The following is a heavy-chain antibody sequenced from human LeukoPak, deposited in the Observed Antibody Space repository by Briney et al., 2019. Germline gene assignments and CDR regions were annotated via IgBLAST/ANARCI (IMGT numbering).Heavy chain of an antibody. CDR2: INPSGGST. CDR3: ARAHSGYSSSWYWFDP. D-gene: IGHD6-13*01. V-gene: IGHV1-46*01. Sequence: ASVKVSCKASGYTFTSYYMHWVRQAPGQGLEWMGIINPSGGSTSYAQKLQGRVTMTTDTSTSTAYMELRSLRSDDTAVYYCARAHSGYSSSWYWFDPWGQGTLVTVSS. CDR1: GYTFTSYY. J-gene: IGHJ5*02.